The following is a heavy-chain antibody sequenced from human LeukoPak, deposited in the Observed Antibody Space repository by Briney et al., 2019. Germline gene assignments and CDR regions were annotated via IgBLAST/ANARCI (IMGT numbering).Heavy chain of an antibody. CDR3: XXXXXXXXVVTEHDAFDI. Sequence: GGSLRLSCAASGFTFSDYYMSWIRQAPGKGLEWVSYISSSGSTIYYADSVKGRFTISRDNAKNSLYLQMNSLRADDTAVYYXXXXXXXXXVVTEHDAFDIWGQGTMVTVSS. J-gene: IGHJ3*02. D-gene: IGHD2-15*01. CDR1: GFTFSDYY. V-gene: IGHV3-11*01. CDR2: ISSSGSTI.